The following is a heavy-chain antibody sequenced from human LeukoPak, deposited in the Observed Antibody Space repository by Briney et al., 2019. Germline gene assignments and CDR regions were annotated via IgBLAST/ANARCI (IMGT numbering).Heavy chain of an antibody. CDR1: GFTFSDYN. V-gene: IGHV3-48*02. J-gene: IGHJ6*03. CDR3: ARGRVYYMDV. CDR2: IGGRTSTT. Sequence: GGSLRLSCAASGFTFSDYNMNWVRQAPGPGLEWLSHIGGRTSTTYYADSVKGRFTISRDNAKNSLYLQMNGLSDEDTAVYHCARGRVYYMDVWGKGTTVTVSS.